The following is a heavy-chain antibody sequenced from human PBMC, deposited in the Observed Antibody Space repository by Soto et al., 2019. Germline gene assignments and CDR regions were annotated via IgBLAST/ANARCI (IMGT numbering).Heavy chain of an antibody. CDR1: GGSISSYY. Sequence: SETLSLTCTVSGGSISSYYWSWVRQPPGKGLEWIGYIYYTGSTYYNPSLKSRVTMSIDTSRSQLLLQLNSVTAADTAVYYCASADCSSTSCYYGYWGQGTLVTVSS. J-gene: IGHJ4*02. CDR3: ASADCSSTSCYYGY. CDR2: IYYTGST. V-gene: IGHV4-59*01. D-gene: IGHD2-2*01.